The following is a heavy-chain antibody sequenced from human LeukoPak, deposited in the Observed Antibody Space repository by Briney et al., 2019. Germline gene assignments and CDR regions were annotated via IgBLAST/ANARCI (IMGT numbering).Heavy chain of an antibody. CDR2: ISYDGSNK. J-gene: IGHJ4*02. D-gene: IGHD6-19*01. V-gene: IGHV3-30*03. Sequence: GGSLRLSCAASGFTFSSYGMHWVRQAPGKGLEWVAGISYDGSNKYYADSVKGRFTISRDNSKTTLYLQMNSLRAEDTAVYYCASKIALASPCYWGQGTLVTVSS. CDR1: GFTFSSYG. CDR3: ASKIALASPCY.